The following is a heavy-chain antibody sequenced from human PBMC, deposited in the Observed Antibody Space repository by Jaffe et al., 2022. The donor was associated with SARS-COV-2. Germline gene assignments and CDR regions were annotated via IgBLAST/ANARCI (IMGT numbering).Heavy chain of an antibody. J-gene: IGHJ4*02. Sequence: EVQLVESGGGLVQPGGSLRLSCAASGFTFSSYWMSWVRQAPGKGLEWVANIKQDGSEKYYVDSVKGRFTISRDNAKNSLYLQMNSLRAEDTAVYYCARAAWGWSGDFDYWGQGTLVTVSS. CDR2: IKQDGSEK. CDR1: GFTFSSYW. D-gene: IGHD3-10*01. CDR3: ARAAWGWSGDFDY. V-gene: IGHV3-7*01.